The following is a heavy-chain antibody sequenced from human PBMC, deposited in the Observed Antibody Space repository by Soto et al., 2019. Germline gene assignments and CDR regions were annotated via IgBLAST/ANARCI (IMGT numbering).Heavy chain of an antibody. D-gene: IGHD6-13*01. Sequence: GGSLRLSCAASGFTFSNAWMSWVRQAPGKGLEWVGRIKSKTDGGRTTNAATVKGRFTISRDDSKNTLYLQMNSLKTEDTAVYYCTTDRRTAGSLDAFDIWGQGTMVTVSS. CDR1: GFTFSNAW. V-gene: IGHV3-15*01. CDR3: TTDRRTAGSLDAFDI. CDR2: IKSKTDGGRT. J-gene: IGHJ3*02.